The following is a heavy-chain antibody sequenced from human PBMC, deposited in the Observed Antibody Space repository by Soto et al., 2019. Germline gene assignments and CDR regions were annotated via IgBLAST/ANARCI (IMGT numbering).Heavy chain of an antibody. CDR2: IFYSGST. V-gene: IGHV4-59*01. D-gene: IGHD3-22*01. Sequence: PSETLSLTCTVSGGSISSDYWSWIRQPPGKGLEWIGYIFYSGSTTYNPSLKSRVTISVDTPKNQFSLKLSSVTAADTAVYYCARNRDSSRYYYDYWGQGTLVTVSS. CDR1: GGSISSDY. J-gene: IGHJ4*02. CDR3: ARNRDSSRYYYDY.